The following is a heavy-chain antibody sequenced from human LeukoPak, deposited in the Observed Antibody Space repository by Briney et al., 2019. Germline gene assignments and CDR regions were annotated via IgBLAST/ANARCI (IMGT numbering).Heavy chain of an antibody. D-gene: IGHD2-15*01. Sequence: ASVKVSCKASGYTFTRNTIHWVRQAPGRRLEWMGWINAGNVNTKYSQRLQDRVSITRDTAASAAYMELSSLRSEDTAVYYCARQASSGSGIDYWGQGTLVTVSS. CDR1: GYTFTRNT. J-gene: IGHJ4*02. CDR3: ARQASSGSGIDY. V-gene: IGHV1-3*01. CDR2: INAGNVNT.